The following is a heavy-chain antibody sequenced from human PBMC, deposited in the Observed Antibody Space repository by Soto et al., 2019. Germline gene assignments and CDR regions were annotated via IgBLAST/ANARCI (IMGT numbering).Heavy chain of an antibody. Sequence: QLRLQESGPGLMKPSETLSLTCTVSGGSISSIRFSWGWVRQPPGKGLEWIGAIYNTGRTSYNPSLESRVTVSVDMSKNQFSLKMTSVTAADTAIYHCVRYDTWGHGILVTVSS. V-gene: IGHV4-39*01. CDR1: GGSISSIRFS. J-gene: IGHJ5*01. CDR2: IYNTGRT. CDR3: VRYDT.